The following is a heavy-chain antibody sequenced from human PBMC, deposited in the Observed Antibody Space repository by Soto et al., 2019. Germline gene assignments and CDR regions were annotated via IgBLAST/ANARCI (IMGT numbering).Heavy chain of an antibody. J-gene: IGHJ4*02. D-gene: IGHD3-22*01. V-gene: IGHV3-23*01. CDR1: GFSFSSYA. CDR2: ISGSGTKT. Sequence: GGSLRLSCAASGFSFSSYAMSWVRQAPGKGLDWVSAISGSGTKTHYADSVKGRFTISRDNSKNTLYLQVNSLRAEDTAVYYCAKDHPVIEVVKVFEYWGRGALVTVSS. CDR3: AKDHPVIEVVKVFEY.